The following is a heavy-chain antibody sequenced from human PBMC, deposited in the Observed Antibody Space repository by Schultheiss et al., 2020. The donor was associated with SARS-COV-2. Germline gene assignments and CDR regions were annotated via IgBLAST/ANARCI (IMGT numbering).Heavy chain of an antibody. CDR1: GGSFSGYY. J-gene: IGHJ6*03. CDR2: IYTSGST. Sequence: SETLSLTCAVYGGSFSGYYWSWIRQPAGKGLEWIGRIYTSGSTNYNPSLKSRVTMSVDTSKNQFSLKLSSVTAADTAVYYCAREGRTGYYYYYYMDVWGKGTTVTVSS. CDR3: AREGRTGYYYYYYMDV. D-gene: IGHD1-1*01. V-gene: IGHV4-4*07.